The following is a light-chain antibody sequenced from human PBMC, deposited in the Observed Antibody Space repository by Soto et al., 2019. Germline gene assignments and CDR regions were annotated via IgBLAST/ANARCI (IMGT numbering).Light chain of an antibody. CDR2: GSS. CDR3: QQYNKWPLNT. V-gene: IGKV3-15*01. J-gene: IGKJ2*01. Sequence: EVVMTQSTATLSVSRGERPTLSCWASQSVSTDLAWYQQKPGQAPRLLIYGSSTRATGIPARFSGSGSGAEFTLTISSLQSEDSAVYYCQQYNKWPLNTFGQGTKVDIK. CDR1: QSVSTD.